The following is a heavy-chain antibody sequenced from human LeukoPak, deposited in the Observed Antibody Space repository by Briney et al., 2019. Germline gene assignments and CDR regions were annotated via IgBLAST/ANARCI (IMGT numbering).Heavy chain of an antibody. V-gene: IGHV6-1*01. Sequence: SQTLSLTCVISGDTVSTSSAVWNWIRQSPSRGLEWLGRTYYRSRWYSEYAVSVKGRIDISPDTSKNQISLQLNSVTPDDTAVYYCATRLSGTLYTFDIWGQGTVVTVPS. J-gene: IGHJ3*02. CDR1: GDTVSTSSAV. CDR3: ATRLSGTLYTFDI. CDR2: TYYRSRWYS. D-gene: IGHD1-26*01.